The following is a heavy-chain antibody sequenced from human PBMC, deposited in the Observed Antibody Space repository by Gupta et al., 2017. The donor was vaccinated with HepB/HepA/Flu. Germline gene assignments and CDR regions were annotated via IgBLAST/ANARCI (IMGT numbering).Heavy chain of an antibody. CDR1: GGTFSSYA. Sequence: QVQLVQSGAEVKKPGSSVKVSCKASGGTFSSYAISWVRQAPGQGLEWMGGIIPIFGTANYAQKFQGRVTITADKSTSTAYMELSSLRSEDTAVYYCASIRTWTVTTLGMYFDLWGRGTLVTVSS. CDR2: IIPIFGTA. V-gene: IGHV1-69*06. CDR3: ASIRTWTVTTLGMYFDL. J-gene: IGHJ2*01. D-gene: IGHD4-17*01.